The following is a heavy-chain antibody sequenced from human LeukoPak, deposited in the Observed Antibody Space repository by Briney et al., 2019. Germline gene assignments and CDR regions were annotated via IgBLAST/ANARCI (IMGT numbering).Heavy chain of an antibody. CDR2: ISGSGGST. CDR1: VFTFSSYA. CDR3: AKDEVKPSDYYDSSGYYTTGFDY. D-gene: IGHD3-22*01. J-gene: IGHJ4*02. Sequence: PGGSLRLSCAASVFTFSSYAMSWVRQAPGKGLEWVSAISGSGGSTYYADSVKGRFTISRDNSKNTLYLQMNSLRAEDTAVYYCAKDEVKPSDYYDSSGYYTTGFDYWGQGTLVTVSS. V-gene: IGHV3-23*01.